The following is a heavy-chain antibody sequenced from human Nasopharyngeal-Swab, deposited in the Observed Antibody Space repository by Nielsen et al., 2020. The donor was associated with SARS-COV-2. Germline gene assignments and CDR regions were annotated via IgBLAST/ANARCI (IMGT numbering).Heavy chain of an antibody. V-gene: IGHV5-51*01. CDR2: ISPGDSDT. D-gene: IGHD2-15*01. CDR3: ARHLFPRGDYYGMDV. Sequence: SLRLSWKGAGYSFTAYWIGWVRQMPGKGLEWMGIISPGDSDTRYSPSFQGQVTISADKSISTAYLQWSSLKASDTAIYYCARHLFPRGDYYGMDVWGQGTTVTVSS. J-gene: IGHJ6*02. CDR1: GYSFTAYW.